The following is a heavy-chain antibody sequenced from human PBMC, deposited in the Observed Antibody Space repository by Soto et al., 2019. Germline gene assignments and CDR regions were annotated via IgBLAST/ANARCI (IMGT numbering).Heavy chain of an antibody. V-gene: IGHV3-9*01. CDR1: GFTFNDYA. CDR2: VNWNSVTT. J-gene: IGHJ3*02. CDR3: VKGLNSGGNTGSGFDI. D-gene: IGHD5-18*01. Sequence: PGGSLRLSCAASGFTFNDYAMHWVRQPPGKGLEWVSSVNWNSVTTRYAVSLKGRFSISRDNAQNSLYLKMNSLRPEDTALYYCVKGLNSGGNTGSGFDIWGQGTMVTVSS.